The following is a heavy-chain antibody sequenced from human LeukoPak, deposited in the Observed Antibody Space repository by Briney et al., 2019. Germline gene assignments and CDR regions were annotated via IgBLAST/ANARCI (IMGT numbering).Heavy chain of an antibody. D-gene: IGHD3-22*01. CDR3: ARGRTGSYYDSSGYFDY. J-gene: IGHJ4*01. CDR2: INPSGGNT. CDR1: GYTFTSYY. V-gene: IGHV1-46*01. Sequence: ASVTVSCKTSGYTFTSYYMHWVRQAPGQGLEWMGIINPSGGNTNYAQKFQGRVTMTRDTSTSTVYMELSSLRSEDTAVYYCARGRTGSYYDSSGYFDYWGHGTLVTVSS.